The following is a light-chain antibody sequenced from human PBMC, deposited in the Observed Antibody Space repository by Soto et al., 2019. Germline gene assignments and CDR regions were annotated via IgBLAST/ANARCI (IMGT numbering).Light chain of an antibody. CDR2: GAS. V-gene: IGKV3-20*01. Sequence: EIVLTQSPDTLSLSPGERATLSCMASQSISSNYLAWYHQKPGQAPRLLIYGASGRATGIPDRFSGSGSGTDFTLTISRLEPEDFAVYYCQQYGSSPLFTFGPGTKVDIK. J-gene: IGKJ3*01. CDR3: QQYGSSPLFT. CDR1: QSISSNY.